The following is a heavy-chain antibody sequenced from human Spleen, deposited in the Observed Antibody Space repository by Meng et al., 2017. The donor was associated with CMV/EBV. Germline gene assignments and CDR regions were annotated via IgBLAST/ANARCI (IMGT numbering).Heavy chain of an antibody. D-gene: IGHD3-22*01. J-gene: IGHJ4*02. V-gene: IGHV4-39*07. CDR3: ARGVSSGYWGPFDY. CDR2: MFYSGST. Sequence: SETLSLTCTVSGGSISNSRYYWAWIRQPPGKGLEWIGSMFYSGSTYYNPSLKSRVTISVDTSKNQFSLKLSSVTAADTAVYYCARGVSSGYWGPFDYWGQGTLVTVSS. CDR1: GGSISNSRYY.